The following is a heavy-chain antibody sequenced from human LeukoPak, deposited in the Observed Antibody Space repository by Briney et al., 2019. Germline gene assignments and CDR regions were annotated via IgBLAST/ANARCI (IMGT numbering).Heavy chain of an antibody. Sequence: PSETLSLTCTVSGGSISSSSYYWGWIRQPPGKGLEWIGSIFHSGSSFYNPSLKSRFTISVDTSKNQFSLKLSSVTAADTAVYYCARVRSDYYDSTAGGFDYWGQGTLVTVSS. CDR2: IFHSGSS. J-gene: IGHJ4*02. CDR3: ARVRSDYYDSTAGGFDY. V-gene: IGHV4-39*07. CDR1: GGSISSSSYY. D-gene: IGHD3-22*01.